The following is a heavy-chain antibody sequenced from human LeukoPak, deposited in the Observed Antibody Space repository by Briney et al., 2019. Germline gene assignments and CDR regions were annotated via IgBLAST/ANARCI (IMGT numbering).Heavy chain of an antibody. J-gene: IGHJ3*02. CDR1: GYTLTELS. CDR2: FDPEDGET. V-gene: IGHV1-24*01. CDR3: ATLPPDYGDYGLPDYAFDI. D-gene: IGHD4-17*01. Sequence: GASVKVSCKVSGYTLTELSMHWVRQAPGKGLEWMGGFDPEDGETIYAQKFQGRVTMTEDTSTDTAYLELSSLRSEDTAVYYCATLPPDYGDYGLPDYAFDIWGQGQWSPSLQ.